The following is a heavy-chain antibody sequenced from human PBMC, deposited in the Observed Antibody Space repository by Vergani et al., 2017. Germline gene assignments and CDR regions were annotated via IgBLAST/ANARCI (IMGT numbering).Heavy chain of an antibody. CDR1: GFTFSSYG. CDR3: AKDHVTTTPFDI. D-gene: IGHD1-1*01. Sequence: QVQLVESGGGVVQLGRSLRLSCAASGFTFSSYGMHWVRQAPGKGLEWVAVISYDGSNKYYADSVKGRFTISRDNSKNTLYLQMNSLRAEDTAVYYCAKDHVTTTPFDIWGQGTMVTVSS. J-gene: IGHJ3*02. CDR2: ISYDGSNK. V-gene: IGHV3-30*18.